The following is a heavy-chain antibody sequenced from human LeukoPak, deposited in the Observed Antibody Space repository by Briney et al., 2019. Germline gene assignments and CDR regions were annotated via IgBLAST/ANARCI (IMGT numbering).Heavy chain of an antibody. CDR2: MNPNSGNT. D-gene: IGHD6-13*01. V-gene: IGHV1-8*01. J-gene: IGHJ4*02. Sequence: GASVKVSCKASGYTFTSYDINWVRQATGRGLEWMGWMNPNSGNTGYAQKFQGRVTMTRNTSISTAYMELSSLRSEDTAVYYCARPSSSWYDPFDYWGQGTLVTVSS. CDR3: ARPSSSWYDPFDY. CDR1: GYTFTSYD.